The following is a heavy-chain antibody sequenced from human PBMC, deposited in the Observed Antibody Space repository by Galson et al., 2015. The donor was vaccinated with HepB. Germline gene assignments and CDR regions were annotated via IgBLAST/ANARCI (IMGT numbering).Heavy chain of an antibody. CDR1: GFTFDDYA. CDR3: ARARCISVTCYDLYNYYGMDV. Sequence: SLRLSCAASGFTFDDYAMHWIRQAPGKGLEWVSGISWNSGSIGYADSVKGRFTISRDNAKNSLYLQMNSLTAEDTALYYCARARCISVTCYDLYNYYGMDVWGQGTTVTVSS. V-gene: IGHV3-9*01. D-gene: IGHD2-2*01. CDR2: ISWNSGSI. J-gene: IGHJ6*02.